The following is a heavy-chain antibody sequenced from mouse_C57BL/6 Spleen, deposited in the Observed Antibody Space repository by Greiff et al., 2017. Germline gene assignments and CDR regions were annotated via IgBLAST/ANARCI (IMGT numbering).Heavy chain of an antibody. V-gene: IGHV1-52*01. CDR3: ARRRYYGSSWYFDV. D-gene: IGHD1-1*01. J-gene: IGHJ1*03. CDR2: IDPSDSET. CDR1: GYTFTSYW. Sequence: QVQLQQPGAELVRPGSSVKLSCKASGYTFTSYWMHWVKQRPIQGLEWIGNIDPSDSETHYNQKFKDKATLTVDKSSSTAYMQLSSLTSEDSAVYDGARRRYYGSSWYFDVWGTGTTVTVSS.